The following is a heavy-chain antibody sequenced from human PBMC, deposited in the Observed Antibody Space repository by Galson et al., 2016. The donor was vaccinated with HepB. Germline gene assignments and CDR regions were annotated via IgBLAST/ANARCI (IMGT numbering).Heavy chain of an antibody. CDR3: ARLGSRGGYTYWYFDL. CDR1: GYSFTTHW. CDR2: IYPGDSDT. Sequence: QSGAEVKKPGESLKISCKGSGYSFTTHWVGWVRQMPGKGLEWVGIIYPGDSDTRYSPSFQGHVSISADKSLNTAYLQWSSLKASDTAMYYCARLGSRGGYTYWYFDLWGRGTLVTVSS. J-gene: IGHJ2*01. D-gene: IGHD3-16*01. V-gene: IGHV5-51*01.